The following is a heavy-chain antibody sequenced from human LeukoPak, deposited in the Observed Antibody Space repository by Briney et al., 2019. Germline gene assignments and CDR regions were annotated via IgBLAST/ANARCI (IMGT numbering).Heavy chain of an antibody. D-gene: IGHD3-10*01. CDR2: ISNSGST. Sequence: PSETLSLTCTVSGASISSNYWSWIRQSPGKGLEWIGYISNSGSTNYNPSLKSRVTISVDTPKNQFSLKLSSVTAADTAVYYCARRPSRYGSGSYYRYWGQGTLVTVSS. J-gene: IGHJ4*02. CDR3: ARRPSRYGSGSYYRY. V-gene: IGHV4-4*08. CDR1: GASISSNY.